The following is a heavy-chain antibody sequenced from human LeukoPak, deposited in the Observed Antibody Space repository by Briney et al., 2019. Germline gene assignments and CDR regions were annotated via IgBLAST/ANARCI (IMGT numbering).Heavy chain of an antibody. CDR1: GLTFSDYS. J-gene: IGHJ5*02. Sequence: GGSLRLSCVASGLTFSDYSINWVRRAPGKGLEWVSSINPTSTSIYYADAVRGRFTISRDNAKSSLYLQMDSLRAEDTAVYYCVRLRRNSDRSYYYDYYDPWGQGIPVTVSS. CDR3: VRLRRNSDRSYYYDYYDP. CDR2: INPTSTSI. V-gene: IGHV3-21*01. D-gene: IGHD3-10*01.